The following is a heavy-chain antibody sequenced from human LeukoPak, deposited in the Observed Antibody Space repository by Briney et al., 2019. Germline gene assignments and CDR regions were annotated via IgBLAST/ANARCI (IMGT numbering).Heavy chain of an antibody. CDR1: GYTFTNYG. D-gene: IGHD2-15*01. Sequence: ASVKVSCKASGYTFTNYGISWVRQAPGQGLEWMGWISAYNGNTNYAQKLQGRVTMTTDTSTSTAYMELRSLRSDDTAVYYCARDRYCSGGSCRDWYFDLWGRGTLVTVSS. CDR2: ISAYNGNT. CDR3: ARDRYCSGGSCRDWYFDL. J-gene: IGHJ2*01. V-gene: IGHV1-18*01.